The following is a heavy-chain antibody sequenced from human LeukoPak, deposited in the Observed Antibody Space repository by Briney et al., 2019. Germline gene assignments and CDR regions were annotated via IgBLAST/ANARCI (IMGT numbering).Heavy chain of an antibody. V-gene: IGHV1-18*01. J-gene: IGHJ6*02. CDR3: ARDRAYSSGWYGYYGMDV. Sequence: GASVKVSCKASGYPFANFAISWVRQARGQGLEWVGWISGDKGPTYYAQKLQDRVTLTTDTSISTAYMELSRLRSDDTAVYYCARDRAYSSGWYGYYGMDVWGQGTTVTVSS. CDR2: ISGDKGPT. D-gene: IGHD6-19*01. CDR1: GYPFANFA.